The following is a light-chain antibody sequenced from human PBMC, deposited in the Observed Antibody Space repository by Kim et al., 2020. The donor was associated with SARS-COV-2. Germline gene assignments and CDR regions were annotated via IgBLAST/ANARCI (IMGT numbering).Light chain of an antibody. Sequence: QSVLTQPPSVSGAPGQRVTISCTGSSSNIGAGSDIHWYQHLPGTAPKLLIFGDNTRPSGVPDRFSGSKSGTSASLAITGLQAEDEADYYCQSYDNSLSAYVVFGGGTKLTVL. V-gene: IGLV1-40*01. CDR3: QSYDNSLSAYVV. J-gene: IGLJ2*01. CDR2: GDN. CDR1: SSNIGAGSD.